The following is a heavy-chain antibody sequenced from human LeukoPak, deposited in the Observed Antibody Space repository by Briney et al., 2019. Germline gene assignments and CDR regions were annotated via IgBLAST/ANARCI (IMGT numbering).Heavy chain of an antibody. V-gene: IGHV1-8*01. CDR1: GYTFTSYD. Sequence: ASVKVSCKASGYTFTSYDINWVRQATGQGLEWMGWMNPNSGNTGYAQKFQGRVTMTRNTSISTAYMELSSLRSEDTAVYYCAGGLGSDYDFWSGYYTVYYGMDVWGQGTTVTVSS. D-gene: IGHD3-3*01. CDR3: AGGLGSDYDFWSGYYTVYYGMDV. CDR2: MNPNSGNT. J-gene: IGHJ6*02.